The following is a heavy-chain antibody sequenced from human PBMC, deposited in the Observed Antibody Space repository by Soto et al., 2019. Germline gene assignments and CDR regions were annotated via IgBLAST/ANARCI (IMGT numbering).Heavy chain of an antibody. CDR2: INPADSDT. J-gene: IGHJ4*02. CDR1: GYSFTNYW. V-gene: IGHV5-51*01. CDR3: ATERWLQH. D-gene: IGHD5-12*01. Sequence: VESLDLSCKVSGYSFTNYWIGWVRQMPGKGLEWMVIINPADSDTRYSPSFQGQVTISADKSISTAYLQWSSLKASDTAMYYCATERWLQHWGQGTLVTVSS.